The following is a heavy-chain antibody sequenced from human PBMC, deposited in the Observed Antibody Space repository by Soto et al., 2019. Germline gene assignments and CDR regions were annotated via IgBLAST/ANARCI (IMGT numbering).Heavy chain of an antibody. J-gene: IGHJ4*02. CDR3: ATPWDAYYFDY. CDR2: IYYSGST. V-gene: IGHV4-39*01. CDR1: GGSISSSSYY. Sequence: SETLSLTCTVSGGSISSSSYYWGWIRQPPGKGLEWIGSIYYSGSTYYNPSLKSRVTISVDTSKNQFSLKLSSVTAADTAVYYCATPWDAYYFDYWGQGTLVTVSS. D-gene: IGHD1-26*01.